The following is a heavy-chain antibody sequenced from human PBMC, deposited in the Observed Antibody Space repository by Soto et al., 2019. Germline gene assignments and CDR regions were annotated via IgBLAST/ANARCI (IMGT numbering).Heavy chain of an antibody. D-gene: IGHD6-13*01. CDR2: IIPIFGTA. CDR1: GGTFSSYA. Sequence: QVQLVQAGAEVKKPGSSVKVSCKASGGTFSSYAISWVRQAPGQGLEWMGGIIPIFGTANYAQKFQGRVTITADESTSTAYMELSSLRSEDTAVYYCARYGQQLVPVSGWFDPWGQGTLVTVSS. V-gene: IGHV1-69*12. CDR3: ARYGQQLVPVSGWFDP. J-gene: IGHJ5*02.